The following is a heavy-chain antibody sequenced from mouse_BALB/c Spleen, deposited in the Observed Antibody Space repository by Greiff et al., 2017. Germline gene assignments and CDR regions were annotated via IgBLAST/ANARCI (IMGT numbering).Heavy chain of an antibody. Sequence: EVKVVESGPELVKPGASVKIPCKASGYTFTDYNMDWVKQSHGKSLEWIGDINPNYDSTSYNQKFKGKATLTVDKSSSTAYMELRSLTSEDTAVYYCARMGTPYYFDYWGQGTTLTVSS. V-gene: IGHV1-18*01. CDR2: INPNYDST. J-gene: IGHJ2*01. CDR1: GYTFTDYN. CDR3: ARMGTPYYFDY. D-gene: IGHD3-3*01.